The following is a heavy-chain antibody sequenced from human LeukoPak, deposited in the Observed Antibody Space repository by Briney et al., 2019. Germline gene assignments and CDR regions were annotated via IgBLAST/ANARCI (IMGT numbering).Heavy chain of an antibody. CDR2: ISGSGGST. CDR3: AKGALGYYDILTGYYMGPSYFDY. D-gene: IGHD3-9*01. J-gene: IGHJ4*02. CDR1: GFTFSSYW. Sequence: PGGSLRLSCAASGFTFSSYWMRWVRQPPGKGLEWVSAISGSGGSTYYANSVKGRFTISRDNSKNTLYLQMNSLRAEDTAVYYCAKGALGYYDILTGYYMGPSYFDYWGQGTLVTVSS. V-gene: IGHV3-23*01.